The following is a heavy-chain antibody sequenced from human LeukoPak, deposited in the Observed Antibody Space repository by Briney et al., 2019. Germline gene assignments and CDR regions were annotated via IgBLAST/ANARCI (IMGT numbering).Heavy chain of an antibody. D-gene: IGHD1-26*01. CDR3: ARRSGSYYSSDY. CDR1: GYTFTSYG. CDR2: ISAHNGNT. V-gene: IGHV1-18*01. J-gene: IGHJ4*02. Sequence: ASVTVSCKASGYTFTSYGISWVRQAPGQGLEWMGWISAHNGNTNYAQKLQGRVTMTTDTSTSTAYMELRSLRSDDTAVYYCARRSGSYYSSDYWGQGTLVTVSS.